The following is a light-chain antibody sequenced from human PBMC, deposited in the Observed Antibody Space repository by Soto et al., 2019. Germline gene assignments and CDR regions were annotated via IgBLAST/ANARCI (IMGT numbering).Light chain of an antibody. CDR2: EVS. V-gene: IGLV2-23*02. CDR3: CSYAGSSTHYV. Sequence: QSALTQPASVSGSPGQSITISCTGTSSDVGSYNLVSWYQQHPGKAPKLMIYEVSKRPSGVSNRFSGPKSGNTASLTISGLQAEDEADYYCCSYAGSSTHYVFGTGTKVTVL. J-gene: IGLJ1*01. CDR1: SSDVGSYNL.